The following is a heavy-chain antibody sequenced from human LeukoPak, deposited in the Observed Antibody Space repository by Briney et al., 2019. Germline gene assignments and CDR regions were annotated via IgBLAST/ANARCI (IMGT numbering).Heavy chain of an antibody. CDR1: GYSFTTHW. CDR3: ARVLAADLYYYYYGTDV. V-gene: IGHV5-51*01. Sequence: GESLKISCKGSGYSFTTHWIGWVRQMPGKGLEWMGLIYPGDSDTQYSPSFQGQVTISADKSISTAYLQWSSLKASDTAMYYCARVLAADLYYYYYGTDVWGQGTTVTVSS. CDR2: IYPGDSDT. D-gene: IGHD6-13*01. J-gene: IGHJ6*02.